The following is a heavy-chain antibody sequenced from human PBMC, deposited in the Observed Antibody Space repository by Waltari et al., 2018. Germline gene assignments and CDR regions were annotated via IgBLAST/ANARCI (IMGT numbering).Heavy chain of an antibody. CDR2: VHGSGKT. CDR1: GDSMSSPYW. V-gene: IGHV4-4*02. J-gene: IGHJ4*02. D-gene: IGHD2-15*01. Sequence: QLQLQESGPGLVKPSGTLSLTCAVPGDSMSSPYWWSWVRQPPGKGLEWIGQVHGSGKTNYNPSFASRVTVSLDTPNNQFSLRVTSVTAADSAIYYCARDRGRGLYLDSWGPGTLVAVSP. CDR3: ARDRGRGLYLDS.